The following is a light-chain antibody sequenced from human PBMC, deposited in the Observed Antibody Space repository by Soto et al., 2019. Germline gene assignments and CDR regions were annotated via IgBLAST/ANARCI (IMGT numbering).Light chain of an antibody. CDR1: ESISNW. CDR3: QQFNTYPYT. V-gene: IGKV1-5*03. J-gene: IGKJ2*01. CDR2: KAS. Sequence: DIQMTQSPSTPSASVGDRVTITCRATESISNWLAWYQQKPGKAPNLLIYKASSLKSGVPSRVSGSGSGTEFTLTISSLQPDDFATYYCQQFNTYPYTFGQGTKLEIK.